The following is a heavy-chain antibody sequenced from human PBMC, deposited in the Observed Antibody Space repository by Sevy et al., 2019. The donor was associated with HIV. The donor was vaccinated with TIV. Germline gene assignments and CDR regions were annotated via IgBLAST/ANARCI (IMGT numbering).Heavy chain of an antibody. CDR2: IQYDGRNT. CDR3: ARGAYDV. CDR1: GFTFSYSG. V-gene: IGHV3-30*02. J-gene: IGHJ3*01. Sequence: GGSLRLSCTTSGFTFSYSGMHWVRQAPGKGLEWVTFIQYDGRNTHYTDSVRGRFTISRDNAKNEVFLQMNSLRAEDTGVYYCARGAYDVWGQGTTVTVSS.